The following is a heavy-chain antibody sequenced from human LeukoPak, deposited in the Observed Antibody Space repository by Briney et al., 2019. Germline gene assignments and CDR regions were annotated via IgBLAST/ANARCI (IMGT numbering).Heavy chain of an antibody. CDR2: IKQDGSEK. CDR3: AREVYCSSTSCYTGYFQH. J-gene: IGHJ1*01. D-gene: IGHD2-2*02. Sequence: GGSLRLSCADSGFTFSSYWMSWVRQAPGKGLEWVANIKQDGSEKYYVDSVKGRFTISRDNAKNSLYLQMNSLRAEDTAVYYCAREVYCSSTSCYTGYFQHWGQGTLVTVSS. V-gene: IGHV3-7*01. CDR1: GFTFSSYW.